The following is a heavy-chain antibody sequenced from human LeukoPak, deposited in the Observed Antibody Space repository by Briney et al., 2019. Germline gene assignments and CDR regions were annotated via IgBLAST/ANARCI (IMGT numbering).Heavy chain of an antibody. CDR3: ARVEDIVVVPAAGDAFDI. CDR1: GGSISSGDYY. CDR2: IYYSGST. Sequence: SETLSLTCTVSGGSISSGDYYWSWIRQPPGKGLEWIGYIYYSGSTYYNPSLKSRVTISVDTSKNQFSLKLSSVTAADTAVYYCARVEDIVVVPAAGDAFDIWGQGTMVTVSS. D-gene: IGHD2-2*01. J-gene: IGHJ3*02. V-gene: IGHV4-30-4*01.